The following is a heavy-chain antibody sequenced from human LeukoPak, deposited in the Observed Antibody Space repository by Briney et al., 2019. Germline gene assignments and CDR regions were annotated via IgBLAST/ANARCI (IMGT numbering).Heavy chain of an antibody. CDR3: AKDGEYSSSSGLFYYYYYMDV. V-gene: IGHV3-30*18. CDR2: ISYDGSNK. J-gene: IGHJ6*03. D-gene: IGHD6-6*01. CDR1: GFTFSSYG. Sequence: GSLRLSCAASGFTFSSYGMNWVRQAPGKGLEWVAVISYDGSNKYYADSVKGRFTIARDNSKNTLYLQMDSLRAEDTAVYYCAKDGEYSSSSGLFYYYYYMDVWGKGTTVTVSS.